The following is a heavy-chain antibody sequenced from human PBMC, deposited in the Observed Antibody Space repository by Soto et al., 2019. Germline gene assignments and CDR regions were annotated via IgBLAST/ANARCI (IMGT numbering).Heavy chain of an antibody. D-gene: IGHD3-10*01. V-gene: IGHV3-49*03. CDR3: TTNYYGGYDNWFDP. CDR2: IRSKAYGGTT. J-gene: IGHJ5*02. Sequence: GGSLRLSCAASGFTFSDYYMSWFRQAPGKGLEWVGFIRSKAYGGTTEYAASVKGRFTISRDDSKSIAYLQMNSLKTEDTAVYYCTTNYYGGYDNWFDPWGQGTLVTVSS. CDR1: GFTFSDYY.